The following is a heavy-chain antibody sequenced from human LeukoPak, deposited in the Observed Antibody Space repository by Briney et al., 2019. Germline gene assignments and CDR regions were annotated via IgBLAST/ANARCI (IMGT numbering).Heavy chain of an antibody. J-gene: IGHJ4*02. D-gene: IGHD1-26*01. V-gene: IGHV3-48*01. CDR2: ISSSSSTI. Sequence: HPGGSLRLSCAASGFTFSSYEMNWVRQAPGKGLEWVSYISSSSSTIYYADSVKGRFTISRDNAKNSLYLQMNSLRAEDTAVYYCARDLGELLPSWGQGTLVTVSS. CDR1: GFTFSSYE. CDR3: ARDLGELLPS.